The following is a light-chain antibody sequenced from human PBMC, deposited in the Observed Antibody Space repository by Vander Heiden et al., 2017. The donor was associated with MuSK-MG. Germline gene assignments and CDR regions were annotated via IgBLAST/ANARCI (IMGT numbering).Light chain of an antibody. V-gene: IGKV1-39*01. CDR2: AAS. CDR3: RQSYSTPRT. CDR1: QSISSY. Sequence: DIQMIQSPSSLSASVGDRVTITCRASQSISSYLNWYQQKPGKAPKLLIYAASSLQSGVPSRFSGSGSGTDFTLTISSLQPEEFATYYCRQSYSTPRTFGQGTKVEVK. J-gene: IGKJ1*01.